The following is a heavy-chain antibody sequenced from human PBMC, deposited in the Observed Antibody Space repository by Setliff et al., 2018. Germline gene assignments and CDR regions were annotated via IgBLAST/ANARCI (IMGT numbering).Heavy chain of an antibody. J-gene: IGHJ6*02. CDR2: INHSGST. CDR1: GGSFSGYS. CDR3: ATRTFAVIPHSGLGLDYFYGMDV. Sequence: SETLSLTCAVYGGSFSGYSWTWIRQPPGKGLEWIGDINHSGSTNYSPSLKSRVTISVDTSKNQFSLKLSSVTAADTAVYYCATRTFAVIPHSGLGLDYFYGMDVWGRGTTVTVSS. V-gene: IGHV4-34*01. D-gene: IGHD2-21*01.